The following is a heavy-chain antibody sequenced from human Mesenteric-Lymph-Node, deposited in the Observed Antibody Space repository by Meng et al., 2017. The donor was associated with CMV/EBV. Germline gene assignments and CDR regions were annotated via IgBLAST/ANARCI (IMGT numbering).Heavy chain of an antibody. J-gene: IGHJ2*01. CDR1: SGSY. V-gene: IGHV4-34*01. CDR2: NNHSGST. D-gene: IGHD2-2*01. Sequence: SGSYWSWNRQTPGKGLERIGENNHSGSTNYNPSRKSRVTIAVDTSKNQVSLKLSSVTAADTAVYYCARMKRGYCSSTSCRYWYLDLWGRGTLVTVSS. CDR3: ARMKRGYCSSTSCRYWYLDL.